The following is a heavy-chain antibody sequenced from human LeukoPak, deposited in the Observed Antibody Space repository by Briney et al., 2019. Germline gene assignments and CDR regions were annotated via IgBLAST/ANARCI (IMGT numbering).Heavy chain of an antibody. V-gene: IGHV3-48*03. Sequence: GGSLRLSCAASGFTFSSYEMNWVRQAPGKGLEWVSYISSSGSTIYYADSVKGRFTISRDNAKNSLYLQMNSLRAEDTAVYCCARARGYSGYDYFDYWGQGTLVTVSS. CDR3: ARARGYSGYDYFDY. D-gene: IGHD5-12*01. CDR2: ISSSGSTI. CDR1: GFTFSSYE. J-gene: IGHJ4*02.